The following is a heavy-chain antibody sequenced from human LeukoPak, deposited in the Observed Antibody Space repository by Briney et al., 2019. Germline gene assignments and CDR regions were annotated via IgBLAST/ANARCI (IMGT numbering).Heavy chain of an antibody. CDR1: GFTFSSYA. V-gene: IGHV3-23*01. J-gene: IGHJ4*02. CDR3: AKEGGYITMVRGVIDY. D-gene: IGHD3-10*01. CDR2: ISGSGGST. Sequence: GGSQRLSCAASGFTFSSYAMSWVRQAPGKGLEWVSAISGSGGSTYYADSVKGRFTISRDNSKNTLYLQMNSLRAEDTAVYYCAKEGGYITMVRGVIDYWGQGTLVTVSS.